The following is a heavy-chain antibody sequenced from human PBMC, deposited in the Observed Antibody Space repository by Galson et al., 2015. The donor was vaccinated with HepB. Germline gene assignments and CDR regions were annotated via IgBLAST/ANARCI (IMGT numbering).Heavy chain of an antibody. CDR3: AREAFTVTTSGWFDP. Sequence: SLRLSCAASGFTFSNYALHWVRQAPGKGLEWLGVISYDGGNIYYADSLQGRFTISRDNPKNTVYLQMNSLRGGDTGVYYCAREAFTVTTSGWFDPWGQGTLVTVSS. V-gene: IGHV3-30*04. CDR1: GFTFSNYA. J-gene: IGHJ5*02. D-gene: IGHD4-17*01. CDR2: ISYDGGNI.